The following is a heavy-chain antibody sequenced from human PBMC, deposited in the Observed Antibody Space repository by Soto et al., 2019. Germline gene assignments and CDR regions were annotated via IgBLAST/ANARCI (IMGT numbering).Heavy chain of an antibody. V-gene: IGHV1-69*08. J-gene: IGHJ3*02. D-gene: IGHD6-19*01. Sequence: QVQLVQSGAEVKKPGSSVKVSCKASGGTFSSYTISWVRQAPGQGLEWMGRIIPILGIANYAQKFQGRVTITADKSTSTAYMELSSLRSEDTAVYYCARDRGRGWYPEAFDIWGQGTMVTVSS. CDR3: ARDRGRGWYPEAFDI. CDR2: IIPILGIA. CDR1: GGTFSSYT.